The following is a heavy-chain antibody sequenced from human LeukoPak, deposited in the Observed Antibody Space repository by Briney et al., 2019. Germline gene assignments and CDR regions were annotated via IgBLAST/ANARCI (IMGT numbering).Heavy chain of an antibody. D-gene: IGHD3-10*01. V-gene: IGHV3-23*01. Sequence: GGSLRLSCAASGFTFSSYAMSWVRQAPGKGLECVSTISGSGGSTYYTDSVKGRFTISRDNSKNMLFLQMNSLRAEDTAVYYCAKDQNYYASGSYYNNWDQGTLVTVSS. CDR1: GFTFSSYA. J-gene: IGHJ4*02. CDR2: ISGSGGST. CDR3: AKDQNYYASGSYYNN.